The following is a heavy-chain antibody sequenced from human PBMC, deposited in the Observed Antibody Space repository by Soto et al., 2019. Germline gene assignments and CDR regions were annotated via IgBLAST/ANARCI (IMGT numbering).Heavy chain of an antibody. Sequence: QVQLQQWGAGLLKPSETLSLTCAVYGGSFSGYYWSWIRQPPGKGLEWIGEINHSGSTNYNPSLKSRVTISVDTSKNQFSLNLSSVTAADTAVYYCARGRNHQVGKELYKDYDFWSGYYSYFDYWGQGTLVTVSS. CDR3: ARGRNHQVGKELYKDYDFWSGYYSYFDY. CDR1: GGSFSGYY. D-gene: IGHD3-3*01. V-gene: IGHV4-34*01. J-gene: IGHJ4*02. CDR2: INHSGST.